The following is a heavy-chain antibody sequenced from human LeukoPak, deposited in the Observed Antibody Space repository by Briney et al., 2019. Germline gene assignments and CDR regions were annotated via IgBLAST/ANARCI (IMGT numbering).Heavy chain of an antibody. J-gene: IGHJ5*02. V-gene: IGHV3-72*01. Sequence: GGSLRLSCAASGFTFSDHYMDWVRQAPGKGLEWVGRTRNKANRYTTEYAASVKGRFTISRDDSKNSLYVQMNSLKTEDAAVYFCARGPPGISHPLDLWGQGTLVTVSS. CDR1: GFTFSDHY. CDR3: ARGPPGISHPLDL. D-gene: IGHD1-26*01. CDR2: TRNKANRYTT.